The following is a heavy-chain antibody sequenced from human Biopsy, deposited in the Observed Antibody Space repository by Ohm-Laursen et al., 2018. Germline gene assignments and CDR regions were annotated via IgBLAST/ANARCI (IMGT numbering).Heavy chain of an antibody. V-gene: IGHV1-2*04. CDR2: IHPNSGTT. CDR3: AKGQDLTAGAEYFQY. CDR1: GYTFTGYF. Sequence: GSSVKVSCKTSGYTFTGYFLHWVRQVPGQGPEWMGWIHPNSGTTKIAENFQGSVPMTRDTSNTTAYLDLTRLTSDDTAVYFCAKGQDLTAGAEYFQYWGQGALITVSS. J-gene: IGHJ1*01. D-gene: IGHD3-9*01.